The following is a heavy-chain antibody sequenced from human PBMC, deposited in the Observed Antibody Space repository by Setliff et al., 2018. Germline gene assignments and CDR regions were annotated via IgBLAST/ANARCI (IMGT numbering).Heavy chain of an antibody. CDR2: INAGNGNT. CDR1: GYTFTNYA. Sequence: GASVKVSCKASGYTFTNYAMHWVRQAPGQRLEWMGWINAGNGNTKYSQKFQGRVTITRDTSASTAYMELSSLRSEDTAVHYCATFLPRRPTMRYGMDVWGQGTTVTVSS. J-gene: IGHJ6*02. V-gene: IGHV1-3*01. D-gene: IGHD1-1*01. CDR3: ATFLPRRPTMRYGMDV.